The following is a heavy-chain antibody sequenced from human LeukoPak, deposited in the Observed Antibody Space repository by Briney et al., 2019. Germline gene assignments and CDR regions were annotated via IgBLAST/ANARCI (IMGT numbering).Heavy chain of an antibody. CDR2: IIPIFGTA. V-gene: IGHV1-69*13. J-gene: IGHJ4*02. CDR1: GGTFSSYA. D-gene: IGHD3-22*01. CDR3: ARDYSSGYYRTFDY. Sequence: GASVKVSCKASGGTFSSYAISWVRQAPGQGLEWMGGIIPIFGTANYAQKFQGRVTITADESTSTAYMELSSLRSEDTAVYYCARDYSSGYYRTFDYWGQGTLVTVPS.